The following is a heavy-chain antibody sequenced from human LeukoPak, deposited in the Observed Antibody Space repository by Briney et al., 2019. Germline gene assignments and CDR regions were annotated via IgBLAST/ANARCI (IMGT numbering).Heavy chain of an antibody. Sequence: PGGSLRLSCAASGFSIGTYYMRWVRQAPGKGLEWVANIKQDGSEKHYVDSVKGRFTISRDNSKNSLYLQMSSLRAEDTAVYYCARDPRGSEYSHFDSWGQGTLVTVSS. D-gene: IGHD3-10*01. V-gene: IGHV3-7*01. CDR1: GFSIGTYY. CDR2: IKQDGSEK. CDR3: ARDPRGSEYSHFDS. J-gene: IGHJ4*02.